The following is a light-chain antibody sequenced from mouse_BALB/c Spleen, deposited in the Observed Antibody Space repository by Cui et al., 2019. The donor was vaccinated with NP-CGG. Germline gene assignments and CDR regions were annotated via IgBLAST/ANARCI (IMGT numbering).Light chain of an antibody. J-gene: IGLJ1*01. CDR2: GTN. V-gene: IGLV1*01. CDR3: ALWYSNHWV. Sequence: PGVVQQSALTTSPGETVTLTCRSSTGAVTTNNYANWVQEKPDHLFTGLIGGTNNRVPGVPARFSGSLIGDKAALTITGAQTEDEAIYFCALWYSNHWVFGGGTKLTVL. CDR1: TGAVTTNNY.